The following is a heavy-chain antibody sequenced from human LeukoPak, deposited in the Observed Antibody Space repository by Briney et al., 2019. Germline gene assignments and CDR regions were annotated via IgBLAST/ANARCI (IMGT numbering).Heavy chain of an antibody. D-gene: IGHD3-3*01. Sequence: GGSLRLSCAASGFTFSSYAMSWVRQAPGKGLEWVSAISGSGGSTYYADSVKGRFTISRDNSKNTLYLQMNSLRAEDTAVYYCAKDRRPGVLRFLEWFPYDYGMDVWGQGTTVTVSS. CDR1: GFTFSSYA. CDR2: ISGSGGST. J-gene: IGHJ6*02. V-gene: IGHV3-23*01. CDR3: AKDRRPGVLRFLEWFPYDYGMDV.